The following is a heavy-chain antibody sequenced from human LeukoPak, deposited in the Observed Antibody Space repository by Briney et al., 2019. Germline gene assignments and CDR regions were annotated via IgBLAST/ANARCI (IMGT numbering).Heavy chain of an antibody. D-gene: IGHD3-10*01. Sequence: SETLSLTCTVSGGSISSYYWSWIRQPPGKGLEWIGYIYYSGSTNYNPSLKSRVTISVDTSKNQFSLKLSSVTAADTAVYYCARDSGGSFSYCYGSGYYNWFDPWGQGTLVTVSS. CDR2: IYYSGST. J-gene: IGHJ5*02. CDR3: ARDSGGSFSYCYGSGYYNWFDP. CDR1: GGSISSYY. V-gene: IGHV4-59*01.